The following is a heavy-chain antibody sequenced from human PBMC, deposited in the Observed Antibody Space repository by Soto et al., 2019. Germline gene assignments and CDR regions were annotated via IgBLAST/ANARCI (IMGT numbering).Heavy chain of an antibody. CDR1: TFSSYT. CDR3: ARGPDCGYHGGWFDP. D-gene: IGHD2-21*02. CDR2: ITPLFGTT. J-gene: IGHJ5*02. V-gene: IGHV1-69*13. Sequence: GASVKVSCKGTFSSYTVSWVRQAPRQGLEWMGGITPLFGTTNYAQKFQDRVTITADASTNTAYMELNSLRSEDTAIYYCARGPDCGYHGGWFDPWGQGTLVTVSS.